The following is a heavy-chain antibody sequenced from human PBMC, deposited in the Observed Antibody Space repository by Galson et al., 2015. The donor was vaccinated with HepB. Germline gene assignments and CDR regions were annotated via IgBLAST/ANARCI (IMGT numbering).Heavy chain of an antibody. CDR1: GYTLTELS. J-gene: IGHJ3*02. CDR3: ATDRSAYCSSTSCSGAFDI. D-gene: IGHD2-2*01. Sequence: SVKVSCKVSGYTLTELSMHWVRQAPGKGLEWMGGFDPEDGETIYAQKFQGRVTMTEDTSTDTAYMELSSLRSEDTAVYYCATDRSAYCSSTSCSGAFDIWGQGTMVTVSS. CDR2: FDPEDGET. V-gene: IGHV1-24*01.